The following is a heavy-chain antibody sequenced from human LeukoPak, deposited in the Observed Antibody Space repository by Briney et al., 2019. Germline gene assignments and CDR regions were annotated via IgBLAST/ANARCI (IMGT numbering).Heavy chain of an antibody. V-gene: IGHV1-46*03. Sequence: ASVRVSCKAFGYTFTTYFIHWVRQAPGQGLEWMGMIKPLGGDTTYAQKFQGRVTMTRETSTSTVHMELRSLISEDTAVHFCARGPNYSYGLLDYWGQGTQVTVTS. J-gene: IGHJ4*02. CDR2: IKPLGGDT. CDR3: ARGPNYSYGLLDY. D-gene: IGHD5-18*01. CDR1: GYTFTTYF.